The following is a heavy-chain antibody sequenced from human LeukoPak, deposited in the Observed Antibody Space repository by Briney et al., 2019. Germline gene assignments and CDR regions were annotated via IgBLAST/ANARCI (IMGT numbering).Heavy chain of an antibody. V-gene: IGHV4-61*01. J-gene: IGHJ4*02. CDR2: VYYSGST. Sequence: PSETLSLTCTVSGGSVNSGSYYWNWIRLPPGKGLEWIGNVYYSGSTNYNPSLKSRVTISMDTSKSQFSLKLSSVTAADTAVYYCARNYYDSSGYAGGPDYWGQGTLVTVSS. CDR3: ARNYYDSSGYAGGPDY. D-gene: IGHD3-22*01. CDR1: GGSVNSGSYY.